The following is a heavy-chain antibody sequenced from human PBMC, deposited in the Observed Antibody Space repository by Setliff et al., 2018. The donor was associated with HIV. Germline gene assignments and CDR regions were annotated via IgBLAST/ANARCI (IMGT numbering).Heavy chain of an antibody. CDR2: INHSGST. CDR1: GGSFSGYY. Sequence: TSETLSLTCAVYGGSFSGYYWSWIRQPPGKGLEWIGEINHSGSTNYNPSLKSRVTILVDTSKNQFSLKLSSVTAADTAVYYCARQGLVLVPASIDWRLPPSPIDYWGQGALVTVSS. D-gene: IGHD2-2*01. J-gene: IGHJ4*02. CDR3: ARQGLVLVPASIDWRLPPSPIDY. V-gene: IGHV4-34*01.